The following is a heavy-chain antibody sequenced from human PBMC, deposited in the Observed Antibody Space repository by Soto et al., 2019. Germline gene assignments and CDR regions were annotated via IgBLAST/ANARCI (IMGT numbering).Heavy chain of an antibody. J-gene: IGHJ3*02. CDR1: GYPVTAYY. Sequence: QLHLVQSGAVVKKPGASVTVSCSASGYPVTAYYMHWVRQAPGRGLEWMGGINPATGAAKYTQTFPGRVTKSRDPSTSTVFMELGGLTSEDPAGFYCARGGGVGVAGSAAFDMWGQGTLVTVSS. CDR3: ARGGGVGVAGSAAFDM. CDR2: INPATGAA. V-gene: IGHV1-2*02. D-gene: IGHD3-3*01.